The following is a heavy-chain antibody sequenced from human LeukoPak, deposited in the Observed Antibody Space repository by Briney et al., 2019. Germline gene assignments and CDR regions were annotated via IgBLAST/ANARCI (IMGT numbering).Heavy chain of an antibody. V-gene: IGHV4-59*01. D-gene: IGHD6-13*01. CDR1: GGSISSYY. Sequence: PSETLSLTCTVSGGSISSYYWNWIRQPPGKGLEWIGYIYYSGSTNYNPSLKSRVTISVDTSKNQFSLKLSSVTAEDTAVYYCARVQQQLVNWFDPWGQGTLVTVSS. CDR2: IYYSGST. CDR3: ARVQQQLVNWFDP. J-gene: IGHJ5*02.